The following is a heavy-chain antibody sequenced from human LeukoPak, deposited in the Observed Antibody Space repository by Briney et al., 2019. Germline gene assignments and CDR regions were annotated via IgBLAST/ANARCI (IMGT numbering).Heavy chain of an antibody. CDR1: GFTVSSNY. CDR3: AKDGDAGTSYYFYYMDV. J-gene: IGHJ6*03. CDR2: IYSGGST. Sequence: GGSLRLSCAASGFTVSSNYMSWVRQAPGKGLEWVSVIYSGGSTYYADSVQGRFTISRDSSKNTLYLQMNSLRAEDTAVYYCAKDGDAGTSYYFYYMDVWGKGTTVTVSS. V-gene: IGHV3-66*01. D-gene: IGHD7-27*01.